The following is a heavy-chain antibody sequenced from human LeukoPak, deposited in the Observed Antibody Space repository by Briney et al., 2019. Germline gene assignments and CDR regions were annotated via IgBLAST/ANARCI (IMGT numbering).Heavy chain of an antibody. CDR1: GGSISSYY. J-gene: IGHJ4*02. V-gene: IGHV4-4*07. Sequence: PSETLSLTCTVSGGSISSYYWSWIRQPAGKGLEWIGRIYTSGSTNYNPPLKSRVTMSVDTSKNQFSLKLSSVTAADTAVYYCAGERVDYDILTGYDYFDYWGQGTLVTVSS. CDR3: AGERVDYDILTGYDYFDY. CDR2: IYTSGST. D-gene: IGHD3-9*01.